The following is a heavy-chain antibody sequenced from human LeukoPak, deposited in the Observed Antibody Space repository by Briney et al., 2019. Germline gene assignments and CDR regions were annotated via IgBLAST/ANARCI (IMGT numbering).Heavy chain of an antibody. CDR1: GFTFTNYA. CDR3: ARGREAGNRRLAGDDY. CDR2: ISYEGSEK. V-gene: IGHV3-30*01. Sequence: GGSLRLSCAASGFTFTNYAMHWVRQAPGKGLEWVSNISYEGSEKYYADSVKGRFTISRDNSRNTLYLQMNSLRPEDTAVYYCARGREAGNRRLAGDDYWGQGTLVIVSS. J-gene: IGHJ4*02. D-gene: IGHD3-10*01.